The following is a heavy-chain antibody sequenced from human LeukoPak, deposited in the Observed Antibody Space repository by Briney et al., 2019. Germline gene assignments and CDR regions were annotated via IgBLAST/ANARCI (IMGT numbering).Heavy chain of an antibody. J-gene: IGHJ4*02. CDR3: ARAKGYTSSYSFDY. Sequence: GGSLRLSCAASGFTFNNYAMNWVRQTPGGRLEWVSFIGISSGPLLYADSVKGRFTISRDNAKASVYLQTNRLRAEDTAVYYCARAKGYTSSYSFDYWGQGILVTVSS. CDR2: IGISSGPL. CDR1: GFTFNNYA. V-gene: IGHV3-48*04. D-gene: IGHD3-10*01.